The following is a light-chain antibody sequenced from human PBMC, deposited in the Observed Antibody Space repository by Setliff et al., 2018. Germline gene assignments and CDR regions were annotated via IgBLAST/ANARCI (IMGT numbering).Light chain of an antibody. J-gene: IGLJ1*01. CDR1: GTYNY. CDR3: YSYVGGYDFDNYV. Sequence: QSVLTQPASVSGSPGQSITISCTGTGTYNYVSWYQQHPGKAPQLIIYDVTNRPSGVSNRFSASKSGNTASLTISGLQPEDDADYYCYSYVGGYDFDNYVFGTGTKVTV. V-gene: IGLV2-14*03. CDR2: DVT.